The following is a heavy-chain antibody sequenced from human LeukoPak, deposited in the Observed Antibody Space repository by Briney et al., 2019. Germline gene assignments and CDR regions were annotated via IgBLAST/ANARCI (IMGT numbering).Heavy chain of an antibody. J-gene: IGHJ3*02. V-gene: IGHV4-59*01. Sequence: SSETLSLTCTVSGGSISSYYWSWIRQPPGNGLEWIGYIYYSGSTNYNPSLKSRVTISVDTSKNQFSLKLSSVTAADTAVYYCARDPTDDDAFDIWGQGTMVTVSS. CDR3: ARDPTDDDAFDI. CDR2: IYYSGST. D-gene: IGHD1-1*01. CDR1: GGSISSYY.